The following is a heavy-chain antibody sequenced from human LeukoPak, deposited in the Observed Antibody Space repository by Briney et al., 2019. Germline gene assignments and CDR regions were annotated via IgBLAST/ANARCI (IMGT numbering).Heavy chain of an antibody. J-gene: IGHJ5*02. CDR2: INPSGGST. Sequence: ASVKVSCKASGYTFTSYYMHWVRQAPAQGLEWMGVINPSGGSTSYAQKFQGRVTMTRDTSTSTVYMELSSLRSEDTAVCYCARGGRFGELAPNWFDPWGQGTLVTVSS. V-gene: IGHV1-46*01. CDR1: GYTFTSYY. CDR3: ARGGRFGELAPNWFDP. D-gene: IGHD3-10*01.